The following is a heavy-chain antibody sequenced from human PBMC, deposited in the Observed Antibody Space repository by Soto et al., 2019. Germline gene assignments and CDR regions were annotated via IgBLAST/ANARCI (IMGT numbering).Heavy chain of an antibody. Sequence: QVQLMQSGAEVKKPGSSVKVSCKASGGPFSTSAISWVRQAPGEGLEWVGGIMPVFATPDYAQKFQGRVTISADESTTTAYLELTSLTTDDTGVYYCARDKDRQQLGWNYYYILDVWGQGIAITVSS. D-gene: IGHD6-19*01. CDR3: ARDKDRQQLGWNYYYILDV. J-gene: IGHJ6*02. CDR2: IMPVFATP. CDR1: GGPFSTSA. V-gene: IGHV1-69*12.